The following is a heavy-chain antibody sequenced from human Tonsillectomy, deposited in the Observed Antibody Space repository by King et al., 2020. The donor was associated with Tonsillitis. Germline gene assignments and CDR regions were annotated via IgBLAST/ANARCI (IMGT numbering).Heavy chain of an antibody. CDR3: AKDYDRGASGNYYYYYYMDV. J-gene: IGHJ6*03. D-gene: IGHD3-10*01. V-gene: IGHV3-43*02. Sequence: VQLVESGGGVVQPGGSLRLSCAASGFTFDDYAMHWVRQAPGKGLEWVSLISGDGGSTYYADSVKGRFTISRDNSKNSLYLQMNILRTEDTALYYCAKDYDRGASGNYYYYYYMDVWGKGTTVTVSS. CDR2: ISGDGGST. CDR1: GFTFDDYA.